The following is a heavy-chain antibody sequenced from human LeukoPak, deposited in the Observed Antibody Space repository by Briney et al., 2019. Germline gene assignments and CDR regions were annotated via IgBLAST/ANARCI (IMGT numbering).Heavy chain of an antibody. CDR3: ARDRSGLMDV. Sequence: GGSLRLSCAASGFTFSSYAKHWVRQAPGKGLEWVAVISYDGSNKYYADSVKGRFTISRDNSKNTLYLQMNSLRAEDTAVYYCARDRSGLMDVWGKGTTVTVSS. J-gene: IGHJ6*04. V-gene: IGHV3-30*04. CDR2: ISYDGSNK. CDR1: GFTFSSYA.